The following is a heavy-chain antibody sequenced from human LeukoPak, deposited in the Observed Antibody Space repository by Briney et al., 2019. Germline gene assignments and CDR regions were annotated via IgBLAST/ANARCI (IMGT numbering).Heavy chain of an antibody. V-gene: IGHV3-30*04. J-gene: IGHJ6*02. CDR2: ISYDGSNK. CDR3: ARVHSMRGMDV. Sequence: PGRSLRLSCAASGFTFSSYAMHWVRQAPGKGLEWVAVISYDGSNKYYADSVKGRFTISRDNSKNTLYLQMNSLRAEDTAVYYCARVHSMRGMDVWGQGTTVTVS. D-gene: IGHD2-15*01. CDR1: GFTFSSYA.